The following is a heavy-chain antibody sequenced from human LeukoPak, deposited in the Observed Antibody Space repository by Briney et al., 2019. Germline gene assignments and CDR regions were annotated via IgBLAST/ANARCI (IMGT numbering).Heavy chain of an antibody. CDR2: IIPIFGTA. J-gene: IGHJ5*02. CDR1: GGTFSSYA. D-gene: IGHD6-19*01. CDR3: ASRYSSGWFGPYNWFDP. V-gene: IGHV1-69*13. Sequence: SVKVSCKASGGTFSSYAISWVRQAPGQGLEWMGGIIPIFGTANYAPKFQGRVTITADESPSTAYMELSSLRSEDTAVYYCASRYSSGWFGPYNWFDPWGQGTLVTVSS.